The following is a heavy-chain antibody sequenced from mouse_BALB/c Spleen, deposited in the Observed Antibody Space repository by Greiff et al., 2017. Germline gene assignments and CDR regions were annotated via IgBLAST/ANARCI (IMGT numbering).Heavy chain of an antibody. CDR1: GYAFSSYW. Sequence: QVQLKQSGAELVRPGSSVKISCKASGYAFSSYWMNWVKQRPGQGLEWIGQIYPGDGDTNYNGKFKGKATLTADKSSSTAYMQLSSLTSEDSAVYFCARDYDGYAMDYWGQGTSVTVSS. V-gene: IGHV1-80*01. D-gene: IGHD2-3*01. CDR3: ARDYDGYAMDY. CDR2: IYPGDGDT. J-gene: IGHJ4*01.